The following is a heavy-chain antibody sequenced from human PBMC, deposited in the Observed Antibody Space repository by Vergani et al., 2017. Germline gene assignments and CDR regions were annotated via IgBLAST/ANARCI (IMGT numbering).Heavy chain of an antibody. D-gene: IGHD6-13*01. CDR3: ARERIAAAVVIYYYGMDV. Sequence: EVQLLESGGGLVQPGGSLRLSCAASGFTFSSYAMSWVRQAPGKGLEWVSAISGSGGSTYYADSVKGRFTISRDNSKNTLYLQMNSLRAEDTAVYYCARERIAAAVVIYYYGMDVWGQGTTVTVSS. J-gene: IGHJ6*02. CDR2: ISGSGGST. CDR1: GFTFSSYA. V-gene: IGHV3-23*01.